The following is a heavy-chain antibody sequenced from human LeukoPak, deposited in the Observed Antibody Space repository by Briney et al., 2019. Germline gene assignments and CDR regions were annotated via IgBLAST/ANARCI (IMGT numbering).Heavy chain of an antibody. CDR3: ARHSIYYYYGMDV. D-gene: IGHD4-11*01. Sequence: PSETLSLTCTVSGGSISSYYWSWIRQPPGKGLEWIGYIYYSGSTNYNPSLKSRVTISVDTPKNQFSLKLSSVTAADTAVYYCARHSIYYYYGMDVWGQGTTVTVSS. CDR1: GGSISSYY. J-gene: IGHJ6*02. CDR2: IYYSGST. V-gene: IGHV4-59*08.